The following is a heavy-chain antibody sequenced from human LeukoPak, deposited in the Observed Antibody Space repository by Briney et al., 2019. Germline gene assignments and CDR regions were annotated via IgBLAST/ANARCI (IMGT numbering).Heavy chain of an antibody. J-gene: IGHJ4*02. Sequence: SETLSLTCTVSGGSISSYYWSWIRQPPGKGLEWIGYIYYSGSTNYNPSLKSRVTISVDTSKNQFSLKLSSVTAADTAVYYCARGDDYGDYFDYWGQGTLVTVSS. CDR1: GGSISSYY. CDR3: ARGDDYGDYFDY. CDR2: IYYSGST. D-gene: IGHD4-17*01. V-gene: IGHV4-59*01.